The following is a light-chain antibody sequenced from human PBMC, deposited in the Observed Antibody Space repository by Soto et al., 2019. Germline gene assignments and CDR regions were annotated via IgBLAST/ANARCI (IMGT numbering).Light chain of an antibody. CDR2: GAS. J-gene: IGKJ1*01. Sequence: EIVMKQSPATPSLSPGERATLSCMASQSVSSNLAWYQQKPGQSPRLLIYGASTRATGMPARFSGSGSGTEFTLNISSLQSEDFAVYYCQQYNNWPPTFGQGTKVDIK. V-gene: IGKV3-15*01. CDR1: QSVSSN. CDR3: QQYNNWPPT.